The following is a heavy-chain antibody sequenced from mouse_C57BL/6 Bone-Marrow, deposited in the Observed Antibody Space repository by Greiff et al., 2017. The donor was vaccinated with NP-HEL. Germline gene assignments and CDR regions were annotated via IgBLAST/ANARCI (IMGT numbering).Heavy chain of an antibody. CDR2: INPGSGGT. CDR3: ARSSYYYGSSSFDY. V-gene: IGHV1-54*01. J-gene: IGHJ2*01. CDR1: GYAFTNYL. D-gene: IGHD1-1*01. Sequence: VQLVESGAELVRPGTSVKVSCKASGYAFTNYLIEWVKQRPGQGLEWIGVINPGSGGTNYNEKFKGKATLTADKSSSTAYMQLSSLTSEDSAVYFCARSSYYYGSSSFDYWGQGTTLTVSS.